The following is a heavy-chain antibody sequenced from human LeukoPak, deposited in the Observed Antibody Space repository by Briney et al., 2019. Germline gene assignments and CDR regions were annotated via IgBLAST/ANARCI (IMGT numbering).Heavy chain of an antibody. D-gene: IGHD3-3*01. CDR3: ARDWSGSDY. J-gene: IGHJ4*02. Sequence: ASVKVSCKASGYIFTGYYMHWVRQAPGQGLEWMGWINPNSGGTNYAQKFQGRVTMTRDTSFSTAYMELSRLRSDDTAVYYCARDWSGSDYWGQGTLVTVSS. CDR2: INPNSGGT. CDR1: GYIFTGYY. V-gene: IGHV1-2*02.